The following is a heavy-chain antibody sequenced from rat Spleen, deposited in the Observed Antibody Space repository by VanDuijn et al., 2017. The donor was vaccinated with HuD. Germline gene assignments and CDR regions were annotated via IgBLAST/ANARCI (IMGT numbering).Heavy chain of an antibody. D-gene: IGHD4-1*01. V-gene: IGHV2-1*01. J-gene: IGHJ2*01. CDR2: MWYDGDT. CDR3: TRSGYYFDY. Sequence: QVQLKESGPGLVQPSQTLSLTCTVSGFSLTSNGVSWVRQPPGKGLEWMGRMWYDGDTAYNSALKSRLSINRDTSKSQVFLKMNSLQTEDTAIYFCTRSGYYFDYWGQGVMVTVSS. CDR1: GFSLTSNG.